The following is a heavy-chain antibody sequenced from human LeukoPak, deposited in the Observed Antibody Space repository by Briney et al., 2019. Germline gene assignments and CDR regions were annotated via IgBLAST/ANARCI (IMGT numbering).Heavy chain of an antibody. CDR2: INHSGST. J-gene: IGHJ3*02. CDR1: GGSFSGYY. CDR3: ARGPLYRILGAFDI. V-gene: IGHV4-34*01. D-gene: IGHD2/OR15-2a*01. Sequence: SETLSPTCAVYGGSFSGYYWSWIRQPPGKGLEWIGEINHSGSTNYNPSLKSRVTISVDTSKNQFSLKLSSVTAADTAVYYCARGPLYRILGAFDIWGQGTMVTVSS.